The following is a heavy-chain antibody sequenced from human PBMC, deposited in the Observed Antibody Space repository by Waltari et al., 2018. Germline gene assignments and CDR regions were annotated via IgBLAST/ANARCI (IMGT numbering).Heavy chain of an antibody. CDR3: ARDRGRGLYLDS. V-gene: IGHV4-4*02. D-gene: IGHD2-15*01. CDR2: SHRSGKT. Sequence: QLQESGPGLVKPSGTLSLTCTVSGDSMTSNNWWSWVRQTPETGLEWIGRSHRSGKTNYNPSLESRVTISIDTANNQLSLKVTSTTAADTAVYYCARDRGRGLYLDSWGQGILVTVSP. J-gene: IGHJ4*02. CDR1: GDSMTSNNW.